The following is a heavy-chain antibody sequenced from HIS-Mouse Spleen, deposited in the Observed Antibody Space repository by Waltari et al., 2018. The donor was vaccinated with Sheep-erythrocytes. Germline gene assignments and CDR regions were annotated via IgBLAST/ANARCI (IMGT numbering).Heavy chain of an antibody. J-gene: IGHJ4*02. CDR2: ISSSSSDI. D-gene: IGHD1-26*01. V-gene: IGHV3-21*01. Sequence: LEWVSSISSSSSDIYYADSVKGRFPISRDNAKNSLYLQMNSLRAEDTAVYYCARVASGATFDYWGQGTLVTVSS. CDR3: ARVASGATFDY.